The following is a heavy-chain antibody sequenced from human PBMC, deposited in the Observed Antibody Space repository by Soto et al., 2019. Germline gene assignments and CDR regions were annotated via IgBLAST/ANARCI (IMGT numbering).Heavy chain of an antibody. D-gene: IGHD3-22*01. Sequence: GGSLRIPCAAGGLTFDDYAMHWVRQAPGKGLEWVSGIRWNSGRIGYADSVKGRFTIPRANAKNSLYLQMNSLSAEDTPLYSRAKDARSSGHYCELASWGQ. CDR1: GLTFDDYA. V-gene: IGHV3-9*01. CDR2: IRWNSGRI. CDR3: AKDARSSGHYCELAS. J-gene: IGHJ1*01.